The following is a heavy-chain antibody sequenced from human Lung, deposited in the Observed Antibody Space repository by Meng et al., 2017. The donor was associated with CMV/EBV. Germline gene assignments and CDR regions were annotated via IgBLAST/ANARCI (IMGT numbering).Heavy chain of an antibody. CDR1: GGSISSSSYY. V-gene: IGHV4-39*07. D-gene: IGHD3-3*01. CDR3: ARGNYYDFWSGYGAPPPPRLPPHDFDY. Sequence: SETLSLTCTVSGGSISSSSYYWGWIRQPPGKGLEWIGSIYYSGSTYYNPSLKSRVTISVDTSKNQFSLKLSSVTAADTAVYYRARGNYYDFWSGYGAPPPPRLPPHDFDYWGQGTXVTVSS. CDR2: IYYSGST. J-gene: IGHJ4*02.